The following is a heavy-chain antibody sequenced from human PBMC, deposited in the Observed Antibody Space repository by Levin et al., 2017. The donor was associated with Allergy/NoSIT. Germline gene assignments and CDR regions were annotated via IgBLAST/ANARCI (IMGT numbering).Heavy chain of an antibody. D-gene: IGHD2-8*02. J-gene: IGHJ6*03. CDR3: ARDTGALVTPYYMDV. Sequence: KISCKASGGTFSSYAISWVRQAPGQGLEWMGGIIPIFGTANYAQKFQGRVTITADKSTSTAYMELSSLRSEDTAVYYCARDTGALVTPYYMDVWGKGTTVTVSS. V-gene: IGHV1-69*06. CDR1: GGTFSSYA. CDR2: IIPIFGTA.